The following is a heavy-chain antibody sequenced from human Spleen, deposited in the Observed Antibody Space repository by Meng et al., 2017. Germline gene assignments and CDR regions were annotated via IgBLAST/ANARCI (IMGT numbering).Heavy chain of an antibody. CDR3: SRDSKGAMGN. V-gene: IGHV3-48*03. CDR1: GFTFSSYE. Sequence: GGSLRLSCAASGFTFSSYEMNWVRQAPGEGLEWVSYISNSGSTIYYADSVKGRFTISRDNSKNTLYLQMNSLRAEDTAVYYCSRDSKGAMGNWGQGTLVTVSS. D-gene: IGHD1-26*01. J-gene: IGHJ4*02. CDR2: ISNSGSTI.